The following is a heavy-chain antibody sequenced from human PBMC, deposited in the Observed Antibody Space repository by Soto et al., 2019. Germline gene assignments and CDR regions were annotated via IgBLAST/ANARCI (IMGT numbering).Heavy chain of an antibody. J-gene: IGHJ5*01. CDR1: GDSISTVDYF. D-gene: IGHD2-15*01. Sequence: SQTLSLTCSVSGDSISTVDYFWAWIRQPPGQALEYIGYIYKSTTTYYNPSFESRVAISLDTSKSQFSLNVTSVTAADTAVYFCARGRYCLTGRCFPNWFDSWGQGTLVTVSS. CDR3: ARGRYCLTGRCFPNWFDS. CDR2: IYKSTTT. V-gene: IGHV4-30-4*01.